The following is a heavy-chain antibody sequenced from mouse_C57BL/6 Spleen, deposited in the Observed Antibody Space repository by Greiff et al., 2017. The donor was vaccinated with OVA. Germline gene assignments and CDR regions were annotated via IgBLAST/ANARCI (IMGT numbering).Heavy chain of an antibody. J-gene: IGHJ4*01. Sequence: VQLQQSDAELVKPGASVKISCKVSGYTFTDHTIHWMKQRPEQGLEWIGYIYPSDGSTKYNEKFKGKATLTADKSSSTAYMQLNSLTSEDSAVYVCANSKGGYYYAMDYWGQGTSVTVSS. D-gene: IGHD2-5*01. CDR1: GYTFTDHT. CDR2: IYPSDGST. CDR3: ANSKGGYYYAMDY. V-gene: IGHV1-78*01.